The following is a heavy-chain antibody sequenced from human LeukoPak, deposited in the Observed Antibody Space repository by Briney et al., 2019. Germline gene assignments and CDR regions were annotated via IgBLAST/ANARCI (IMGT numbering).Heavy chain of an antibody. CDR2: IYYGETT. D-gene: IGHD1-26*01. CDR3: VRHYVLHIVGPSY. CDR1: GASISSSNFY. J-gene: IGHJ4*02. Sequence: TSETLSLTCTVSGASISSSNFYWDWIRQSPGKGLEWIGNIYYGETTSYNPSFKSRVTISVDSSKNQFSLKVNSVTAADTAMYFCVRHYVLHIVGPSYWGQGILDTVSS. V-gene: IGHV4-39*01.